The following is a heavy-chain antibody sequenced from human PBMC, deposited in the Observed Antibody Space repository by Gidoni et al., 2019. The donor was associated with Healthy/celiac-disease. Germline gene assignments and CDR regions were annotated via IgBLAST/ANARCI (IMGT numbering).Heavy chain of an antibody. CDR3: ATRTHPIAAAGFGANWFGAFFDP. V-gene: IGHV1-24*01. CDR1: GYPLTELA. CDR2: FDPEDGET. Sequence: QVQLVQSGAEVKKPGASVKVSCKVSGYPLTELAIPWVRQAPGKGLEWMGGFDPEDGETIYAQKFQGRVTMTEDTSTDTAYMELSSLRSEDTAVYYCATRTHPIAAAGFGANWFGAFFDPWGQGTLVTVSS. J-gene: IGHJ5*02. D-gene: IGHD6-13*01.